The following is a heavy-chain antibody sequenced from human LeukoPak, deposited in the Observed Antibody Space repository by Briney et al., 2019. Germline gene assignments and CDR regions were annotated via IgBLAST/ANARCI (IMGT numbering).Heavy chain of an antibody. CDR2: IASDGSST. CDR3: ARDQGIAAPDAFDI. J-gene: IGHJ3*02. CDR1: GFTFSSYW. Sequence: GGSLRLSCAASGFTFSSYWMNWVRQAPGKGLVWVSRIASDGSSTTYADSVKGRFSISRDNAKNTLYLQMNSLRVEDTAVYYCARDQGIAAPDAFDIWGQGTMVTVSS. D-gene: IGHD6-13*01. V-gene: IGHV3-74*01.